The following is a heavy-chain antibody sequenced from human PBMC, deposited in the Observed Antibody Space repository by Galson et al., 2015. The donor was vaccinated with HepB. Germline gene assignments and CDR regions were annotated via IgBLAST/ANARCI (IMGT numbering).Heavy chain of an antibody. V-gene: IGHV1-18*01. Sequence: SVKVPCKASGYTFSSYSIAWVRQAPGQGLEWMGWINPYDNSTNYAQNLQGRATMTTETSTTTAYMELRSLRSDDTAVYYCARGALVAVVTGTLNNWFDPWGQGTLVTVSS. CDR3: ARGALVAVVTGTLNNWFDP. J-gene: IGHJ5*02. CDR2: INPYDNST. CDR1: GYTFSSYS. D-gene: IGHD2-15*01.